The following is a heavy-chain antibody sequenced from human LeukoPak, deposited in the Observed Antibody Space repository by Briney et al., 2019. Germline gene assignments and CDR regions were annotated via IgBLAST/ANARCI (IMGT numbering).Heavy chain of an antibody. CDR2: VSPSGDIT. D-gene: IGHD2-15*01. V-gene: IGHV3-23*01. J-gene: IGHJ4*02. Sequence: PGGTLRLSCAASGFIFSSHGMNWVRQAPGKGLEWVSGVSPSGDITYYADSVKGRFTISRDNAKNSLYLQMNSLRAEDTAVYYCARSYCSGGSRYGRGQYYFDYWGQGTLVTVSS. CDR3: ARSYCSGGSRYGRGQYYFDY. CDR1: GFIFSSHG.